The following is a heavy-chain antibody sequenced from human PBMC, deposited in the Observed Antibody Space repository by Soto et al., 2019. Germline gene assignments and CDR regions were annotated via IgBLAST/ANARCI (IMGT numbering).Heavy chain of an antibody. V-gene: IGHV1-3*01. D-gene: IGHD4-4*01. CDR2: INAGNGNT. J-gene: IGHJ2*01. CDR1: GYTFTSYA. Sequence: ASVKVSCKASGYTFTSYAMHWVRQAPGQRLEWMGWINAGNGNTKYSQKFQGRVTITRDTSASTAYMELSSLRSEDTAVYYCARDRHYNHWYFDLWCRGTLVTVSS. CDR3: ARDRHYNHWYFDL.